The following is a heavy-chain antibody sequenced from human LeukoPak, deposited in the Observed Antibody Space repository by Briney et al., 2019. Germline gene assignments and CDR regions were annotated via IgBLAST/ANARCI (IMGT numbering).Heavy chain of an antibody. CDR3: ARAGGDISSSQDLDY. J-gene: IGHJ4*02. CDR2: ISYSGNT. D-gene: IGHD6-6*01. Sequence: SETLSLTCTVSGASISSHYWSWIRQPPGKGLEWIGYISYSGNTNYNPSLKSRVTISVDTSKNQFSLEMTSVTAAETAMYYCARAGGDISSSQDLDYWGQGTLVTVSS. V-gene: IGHV4-59*11. CDR1: GASISSHY.